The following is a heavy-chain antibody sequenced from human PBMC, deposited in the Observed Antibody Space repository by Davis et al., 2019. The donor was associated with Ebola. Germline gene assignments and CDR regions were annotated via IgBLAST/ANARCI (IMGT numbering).Heavy chain of an antibody. CDR3: ARDSSGYSSSGSGHYFDY. J-gene: IGHJ4*02. CDR1: GYTFTSYY. D-gene: IGHD6-13*01. Sequence: ASVKVSCKASGYTFTSYYMHWVRQAPGQGLEWMGIINPSGGSTSYAQKFQGRVTMTRDTSTSTVYMELSSLRSEDTAVYYCARDSSGYSSSGSGHYFDYWGQGTLVTVSS. V-gene: IGHV1-46*01. CDR2: INPSGGST.